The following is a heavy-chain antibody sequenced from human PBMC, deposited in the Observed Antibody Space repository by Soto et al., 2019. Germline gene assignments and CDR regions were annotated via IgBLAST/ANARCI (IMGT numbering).Heavy chain of an antibody. Sequence: QVHLVQSGAEVKKPGASVKVSCKGSGYAFTTYGITWVRQAPGQGLEWMGWISAHNGNTNYAQKLQGRVTVTRDTSTSTAYMELRSLRSDDTAVYYCARGRYGDYWGQRALVTVSS. CDR2: ISAHNGNT. CDR3: ARGRYGDY. V-gene: IGHV1-18*01. J-gene: IGHJ4*02. CDR1: GYAFTTYG. D-gene: IGHD1-1*01.